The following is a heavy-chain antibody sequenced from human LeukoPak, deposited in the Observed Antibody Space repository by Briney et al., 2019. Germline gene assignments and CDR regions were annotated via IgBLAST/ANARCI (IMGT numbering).Heavy chain of an antibody. CDR1: GFTFSNYA. Sequence: QPGGSLRLSCAVSGFTFSNYAMSWVRQAPGKGLEWVSGISISGGSTDYADSVKGRFSISRDNSKNTLYLQMNSLRAEDTAVYYCASGGYDIIWGQGTMVTVSS. CDR2: ISISGGST. V-gene: IGHV3-23*01. D-gene: IGHD5-12*01. CDR3: ASGGYDII. J-gene: IGHJ3*02.